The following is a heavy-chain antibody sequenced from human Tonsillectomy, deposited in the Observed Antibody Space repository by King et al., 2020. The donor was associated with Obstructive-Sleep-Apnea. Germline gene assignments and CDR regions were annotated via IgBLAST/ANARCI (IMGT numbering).Heavy chain of an antibody. D-gene: IGHD1-26*01. Sequence: VQLVESGAEVKKPGASVKVSCKASGYTFTSYYINWVRQATGQGLDLLGWMNPNSGNTVYAHKFQGRVTMTRHTSISTAYIELSSLRSEDTAVYYCARRIVGATTSYHFDYWGQGNLVTVS. J-gene: IGHJ4*02. V-gene: IGHV1-8*01. CDR1: GYTFTSYY. CDR3: ARRIVGATTSYHFDY. CDR2: MNPNSGNT.